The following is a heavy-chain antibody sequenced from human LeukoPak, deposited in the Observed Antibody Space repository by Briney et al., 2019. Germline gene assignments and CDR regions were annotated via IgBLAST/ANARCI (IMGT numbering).Heavy chain of an antibody. CDR3: ARRLYYYYYYMDV. Sequence: SETLSLTCAVYGESFSGSFWSWIRQPPGKGLEWIGEINHSGSTNYNPSLKSRVTISVDTSKNQFSLKLSSVTAADTAVYYCARRLYYYYYYMDVWGKGTTVTISS. V-gene: IGHV4-34*01. J-gene: IGHJ6*03. CDR2: INHSGST. CDR1: GESFSGSF.